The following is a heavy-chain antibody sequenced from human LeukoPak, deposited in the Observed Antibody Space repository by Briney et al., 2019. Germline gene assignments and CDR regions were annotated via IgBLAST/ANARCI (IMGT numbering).Heavy chain of an antibody. CDR2: THYTGST. J-gene: IGHJ3*02. CDR1: GGSISSNY. D-gene: IGHD5-18*01. Sequence: PSETLSLTCTVSGGSISSNYWSWIRQPPGKGLEWIGYTHYTGSTSVNPSLKSRVTISVDTSKNQFSLKVSSVTAADTAVYYCARDGDTAMILFAFDIWGQGTMVTVSS. V-gene: IGHV4-59*01. CDR3: ARDGDTAMILFAFDI.